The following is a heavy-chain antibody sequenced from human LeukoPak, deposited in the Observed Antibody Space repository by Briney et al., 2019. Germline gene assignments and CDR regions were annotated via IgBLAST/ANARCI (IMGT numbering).Heavy chain of an antibody. J-gene: IGHJ4*02. CDR3: ARDRGGSYFGAPVIRIRQNFDY. CDR2: MSGSGGTT. V-gene: IGHV3-23*01. CDR1: GFTFTSYA. D-gene: IGHD1-26*01. Sequence: PGRSLKLSCAASGFTFTSYAMGWVRQAPGKGLEWVSGMSGSGGTTYYADSVKGRFTISRDNSKSTLYLQMNSLRAEDTAVYYCARDRGGSYFGAPVIRIRQNFDYWGQGTLVTVSS.